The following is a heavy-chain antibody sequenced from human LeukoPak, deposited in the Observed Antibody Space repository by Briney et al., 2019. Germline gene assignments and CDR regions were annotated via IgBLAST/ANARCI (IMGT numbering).Heavy chain of an antibody. CDR3: ARRAGAYSHPYDY. V-gene: IGHV3-53*01. Sequence: PGGSLRLSCTVSGFTFSSDSMSWVRQAPGKGLEWVSFIYSGGSTHYSDSVKGRFTISRDNSKNTLYLQMNSLRAEDTAVYCARRAGAYSHPYDYWGQGTLVTVSS. CDR2: IYSGGST. CDR1: GFTFSSDS. J-gene: IGHJ4*02. D-gene: IGHD4/OR15-4a*01.